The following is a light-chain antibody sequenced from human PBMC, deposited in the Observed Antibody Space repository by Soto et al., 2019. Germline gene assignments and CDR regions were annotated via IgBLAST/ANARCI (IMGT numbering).Light chain of an antibody. J-gene: IGKJ4*01. CDR2: AAS. Sequence: DFQLAQSPSSLSPSVGDRVTITCRASQHIMNDLAWYQQKPGKPPSILISAASTLQSGVPSRFSASGFGTEFTLTISSLQPEDAATYYCHKYNSLPPTFGGGTKVDIK. CDR3: HKYNSLPPT. V-gene: IGKV1-27*01. CDR1: QHIMND.